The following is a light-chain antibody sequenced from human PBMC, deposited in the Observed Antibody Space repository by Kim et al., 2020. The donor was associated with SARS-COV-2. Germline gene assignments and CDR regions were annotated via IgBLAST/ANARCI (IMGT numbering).Light chain of an antibody. CDR3: QHYNNWPPLYT. V-gene: IGKV3-15*01. CDR1: QSVSSN. Sequence: SPGERATPPCRSSQSVSSNFAWYQQNPGQAPRLLIYGASTRATGIPGRFSGSGSGTEFTLTISSLQSEDLAIYYCQHYNNWPPLYTFGQGTKLE. J-gene: IGKJ2*01. CDR2: GAS.